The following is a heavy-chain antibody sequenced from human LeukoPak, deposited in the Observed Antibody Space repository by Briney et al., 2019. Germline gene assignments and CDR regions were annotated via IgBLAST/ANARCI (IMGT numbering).Heavy chain of an antibody. V-gene: IGHV3-21*06. CDR2: IGSRSSYI. CDR3: ARDSSLEMATISSFDY. J-gene: IGHJ4*02. D-gene: IGHD5-24*01. Sequence: GGSLRLSCAASGFTFSNYYMNWVRQAPGKGLEWASSIGSRSSYIYYADSVKGRFTIFRDNAKNSLYLQMNSLRAEDTAVYYCARDSSLEMATISSFDYWGQGTLVTVSS. CDR1: GFTFSNYY.